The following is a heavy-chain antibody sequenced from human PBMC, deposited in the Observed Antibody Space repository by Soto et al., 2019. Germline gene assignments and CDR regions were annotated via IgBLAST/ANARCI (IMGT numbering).Heavy chain of an antibody. Sequence: SETLSLTCTVSGGSISNYYWTWIRQPPGKGLEWIGFIYYSGTTDYNPSLKSRVTISVDTSKNRFSLKLTSVTAADTAVYYCAGKKREIYYYGMDVWGQGTTVTVSS. V-gene: IGHV4-59*01. CDR1: GGSISNYY. CDR3: AGKKREIYYYGMDV. J-gene: IGHJ6*02. CDR2: IYYSGTT.